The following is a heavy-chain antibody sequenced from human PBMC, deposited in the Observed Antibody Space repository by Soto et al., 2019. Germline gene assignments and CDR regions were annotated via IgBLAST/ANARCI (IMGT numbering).Heavy chain of an antibody. CDR2: TYYRSKWYN. CDR1: GEGGARNRAA. D-gene: IGHD6-6*01. J-gene: IGHJ6*02. CDR3: ARMSPSLYYYYGMDV. V-gene: IGHV6-1*01. Sequence: QSRSVTGGVSGEGGARNRAAGDWIRQSPSRGLEWLGRTYYRSKWYNDYAVSVKSRITINPDTSKNQFSLQLNSVTPEDTAVYYCARMSPSLYYYYGMDVWGQGTTVTLSS.